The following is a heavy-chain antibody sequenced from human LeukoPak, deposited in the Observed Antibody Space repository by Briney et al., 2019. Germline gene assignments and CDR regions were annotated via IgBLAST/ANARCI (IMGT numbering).Heavy chain of an antibody. CDR1: GLTFSTSG. V-gene: IGHV3-21*06. CDR3: ATETNGRHYDY. J-gene: IGHJ4*02. Sequence: GGSLRLSCTTSGLTFSTSGFNWVRQAPGKGLEWVASIGPTGFDRYHANSIKGRFTISRDNANNFLYLQMDSLRAEDTAVYYCATETNGRHYDYWGQGTLLTVSS. D-gene: IGHD1-14*01. CDR2: IGPTGFDR.